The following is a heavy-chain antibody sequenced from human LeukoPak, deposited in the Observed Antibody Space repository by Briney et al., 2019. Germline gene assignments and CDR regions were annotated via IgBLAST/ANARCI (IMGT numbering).Heavy chain of an antibody. CDR2: IIPIFGTA. Sequence: VKVSCXASGGAFSSYAISWVRQAPGQGLEWMGRIIPIFGTANYAQKFQGRVTVTTDESTSTAYMELSSLRSEDTAVYYCARGGGDTPFDYWGQGTLVTVSS. J-gene: IGHJ4*02. D-gene: IGHD2-21*02. V-gene: IGHV1-69*05. CDR3: ARGGGDTPFDY. CDR1: GGAFSSYA.